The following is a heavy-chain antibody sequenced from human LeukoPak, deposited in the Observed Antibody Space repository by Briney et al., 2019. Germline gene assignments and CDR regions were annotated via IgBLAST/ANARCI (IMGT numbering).Heavy chain of an antibody. Sequence: GGSLTLSCAASEFTVSDNYMSWVRQAPGKGLEWVPILYSGGNAYYTDSVKGRFTISRDNSKNTVYLQMNSLRAGDTAVYFCARTTGARAFYFNGMDVWGQGTTVTVSS. CDR1: EFTVSDNY. V-gene: IGHV3-53*01. CDR2: LYSGGNA. CDR3: ARTTGARAFYFNGMDV. D-gene: IGHD1-1*01. J-gene: IGHJ6*02.